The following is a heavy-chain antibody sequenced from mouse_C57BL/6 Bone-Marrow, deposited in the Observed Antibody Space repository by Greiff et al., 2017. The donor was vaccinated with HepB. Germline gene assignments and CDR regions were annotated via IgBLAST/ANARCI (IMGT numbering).Heavy chain of an antibody. CDR3: ARRGSIYYYAMDY. Sequence: VKLVESGPGLVAPSQRLSITCTVSGFSLTSYGVHWVRQPPGKGLEWLVVIWSDGSTTYNSALKSRLSISKDNSKSQVFLKMNSLQTDDTAMYYCARRGSIYYYAMDYWGQGTSVTVSS. V-gene: IGHV2-6*03. CDR2: IWSDGST. J-gene: IGHJ4*01. D-gene: IGHD1-1*01. CDR1: GFSLTSYG.